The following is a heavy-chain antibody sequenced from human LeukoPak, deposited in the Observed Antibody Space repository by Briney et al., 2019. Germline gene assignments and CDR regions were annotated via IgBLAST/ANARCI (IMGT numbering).Heavy chain of an antibody. CDR2: ISYDGSNK. CDR1: GFTFSSYA. J-gene: IGHJ6*02. CDR3: ARDGRYCSGGSCPRAIYYYYYGMDV. V-gene: IGHV3-30-3*01. Sequence: GGSLRLSCAASGFTFSSYAMHWVRQAPGKGLGWVAVISYDGSNKYYADSVKGRFTISRDNSENTLYLQMNSLRAEDTAVYYCARDGRYCSGGSCPRAIYYYYYGMDVWGQGTTVTVSS. D-gene: IGHD2-15*01.